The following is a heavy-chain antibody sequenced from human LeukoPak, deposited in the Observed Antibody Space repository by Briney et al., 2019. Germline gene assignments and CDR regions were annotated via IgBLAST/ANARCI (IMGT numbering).Heavy chain of an antibody. CDR3: ARDRGGSYSDY. CDR1: GYTFANYL. Sequence: GASVKVSCKASGYTFANYLMHWVRQAPGQRLEWMGWINAGNGNTKYSQKFQGRVTITRDTSASTAYMELSSLRSEDTAVYYCARDRGGSYSDYWGQGTLVTVSS. D-gene: IGHD1-26*01. V-gene: IGHV1-3*01. J-gene: IGHJ4*02. CDR2: INAGNGNT.